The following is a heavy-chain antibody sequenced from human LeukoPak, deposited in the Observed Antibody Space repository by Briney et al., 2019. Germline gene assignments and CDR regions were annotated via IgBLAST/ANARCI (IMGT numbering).Heavy chain of an antibody. V-gene: IGHV1-69-2*01. D-gene: IGHD6-6*01. Sequence: ASVKVSCKVSGYTFTDYYMHWVQQAPGKGLEWMGLVDPEDGETIYAEKFQGRVTITADTSTDTAYMELSSLRSEDTAVYYCATGLEYSSSAYFDYWGQGTLVTVSS. CDR1: GYTFTDYY. CDR3: ATGLEYSSSAYFDY. CDR2: VDPEDGET. J-gene: IGHJ4*02.